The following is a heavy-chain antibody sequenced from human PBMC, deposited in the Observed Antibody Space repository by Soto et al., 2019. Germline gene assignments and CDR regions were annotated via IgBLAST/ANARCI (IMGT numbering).Heavy chain of an antibody. Sequence: QVQLVQSGAEVKKPGASVRVSCKASGYSFTDYHIHWVRQAPGQGLEWLGRINPKSGGTSTAQKFQGWVTMTRDRSISTVYMELTMLRSDDTAVYFCARGHSTDCSNGVCSFFYNHEMDVWGQGTKVTVSS. CDR3: ARGHSTDCSNGVCSFFYNHEMDV. V-gene: IGHV1-2*04. CDR2: INPKSGGT. D-gene: IGHD2-8*01. CDR1: GYSFTDYH. J-gene: IGHJ6*02.